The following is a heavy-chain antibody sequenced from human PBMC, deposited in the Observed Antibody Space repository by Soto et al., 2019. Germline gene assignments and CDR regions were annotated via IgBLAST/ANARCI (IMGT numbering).Heavy chain of an antibody. Sequence: ASVKVSCKASGYTFTSYGISWVRQAPGQGLEWMGWISAYNGNTNYAQKLQGRVTMPTQTSTSTAYMERRSLRSDDTAGYYCARDLSGTYYDFWSGYRYDYWGQGTLVTVSS. D-gene: IGHD3-3*01. V-gene: IGHV1-18*01. J-gene: IGHJ4*02. CDR1: GYTFTSYG. CDR2: ISAYNGNT. CDR3: ARDLSGTYYDFWSGYRYDY.